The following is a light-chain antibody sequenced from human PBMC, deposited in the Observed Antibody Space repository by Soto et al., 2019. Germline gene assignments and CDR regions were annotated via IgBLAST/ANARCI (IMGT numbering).Light chain of an antibody. CDR3: QQYNNWPTWT. J-gene: IGKJ1*01. CDR1: QSVSTD. CDR2: GES. Sequence: EIXLTQSAATLXLSPGERDNLXCRASQSVSTDLGWSQQKPGQAPRLRTYGESTRATGITARFSGSGSGKEFTLTISSLQSEEFAVYYCQQYNNWPTWTFGQGTKVDIK. V-gene: IGKV3-15*01.